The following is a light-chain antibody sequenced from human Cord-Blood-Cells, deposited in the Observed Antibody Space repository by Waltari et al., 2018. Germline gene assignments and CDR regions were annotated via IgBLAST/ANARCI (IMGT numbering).Light chain of an antibody. J-gene: IGKJ1*01. Sequence: DIQMTQSPSTLSASVGDSVTITCRASQSISSWLAWYQQKPVKAPKLLIYDASSLESGVPSRFSGSGSGTECTLTISSLQPDDFATYYCQQYNSYSWTFGQGTKVEIK. CDR2: DAS. V-gene: IGKV1-5*01. CDR1: QSISSW. CDR3: QQYNSYSWT.